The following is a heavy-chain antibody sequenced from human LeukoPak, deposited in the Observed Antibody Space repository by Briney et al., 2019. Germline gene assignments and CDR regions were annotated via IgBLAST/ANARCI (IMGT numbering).Heavy chain of an antibody. V-gene: IGHV3-21*01. D-gene: IGHD1-26*01. Sequence: PGGSLRLSCAASGFTFSSYAMHWVRQAPGKGLEWVSSISGGSGYIYYADSVKGRFTISRDNAKNSVFLQMNSLGAEDTAVYYCARDLSGSYYSWFDPWGQGTLVTVSS. CDR1: GFTFSSYA. J-gene: IGHJ5*02. CDR3: ARDLSGSYYSWFDP. CDR2: ISGGSGYI.